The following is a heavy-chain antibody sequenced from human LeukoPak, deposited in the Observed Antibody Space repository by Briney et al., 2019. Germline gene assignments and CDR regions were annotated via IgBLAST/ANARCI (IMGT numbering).Heavy chain of an antibody. CDR2: INHSGST. J-gene: IGHJ4*02. V-gene: IGHV4-34*01. CDR1: GGSFSGYY. D-gene: IGHD3-3*01. CDR3: ARTQSDFWSGTIDY. Sequence: WETLSLTCAVYGGSFSGYYWSWIRQPPGKGLEWIGEINHSGSTNYNPSLKSRVTISVDTSKNQFSLKLNSVTAADTAVYYCARTQSDFWSGTIDYWGQGTLVTVSS.